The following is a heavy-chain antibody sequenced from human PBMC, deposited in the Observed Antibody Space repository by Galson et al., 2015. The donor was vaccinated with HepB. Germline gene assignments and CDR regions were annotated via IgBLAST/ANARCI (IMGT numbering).Heavy chain of an antibody. V-gene: IGHV7-4-1*02. CDR2: VNTNTGNP. Sequence: SVKVSCKASGYIFTGYYIHWVRQAPGQGLEWMGWVNTNTGNPTYAQGFTGRFVFSADTSVSTAYLQISSLKPEDIAVYYCARGGVCTSTSCYNYNGMDVWGQGTTVTVSS. J-gene: IGHJ6*02. CDR1: GYIFTGYY. D-gene: IGHD2-2*02. CDR3: ARGGVCTSTSCYNYNGMDV.